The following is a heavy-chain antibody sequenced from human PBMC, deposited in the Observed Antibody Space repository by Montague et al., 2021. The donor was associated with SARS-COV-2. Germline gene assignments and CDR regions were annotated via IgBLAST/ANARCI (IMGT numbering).Heavy chain of an antibody. V-gene: IGHV4-61*02. CDR2: IYTSGST. Sequence: TLSLTCTVSGGSISTSPYFWSWIRQPAGKGLEWIGRIYTSGSTNYNPSLKSRVTISVDTSKNQFSLKLSSVTAANTAVYYCARGCSGGSCYPNPFSTWGQGTLVTVSS. CDR3: ARGCSGGSCYPNPFST. D-gene: IGHD2-15*01. J-gene: IGHJ5*02. CDR1: GGSISTSPYF.